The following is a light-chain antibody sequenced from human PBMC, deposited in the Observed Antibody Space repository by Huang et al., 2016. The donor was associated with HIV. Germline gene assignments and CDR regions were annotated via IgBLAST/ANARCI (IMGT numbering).Light chain of an antibody. V-gene: IGKV3-20*01. J-gene: IGKJ1*01. Sequence: EIVLTQSPGTLSLSPGERATLSCRASQRVSSSYLAWYQQKPGQAPRLLIHGASSRATGIPDRFSGSGSGTDFTLTITRLEAEDFAVYYCQQYGSSPWTFGQGTKVEIK. CDR1: QRVSSSY. CDR2: GAS. CDR3: QQYGSSPWT.